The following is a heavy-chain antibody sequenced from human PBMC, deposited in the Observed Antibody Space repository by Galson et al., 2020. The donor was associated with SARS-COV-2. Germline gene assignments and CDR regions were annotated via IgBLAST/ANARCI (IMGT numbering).Heavy chain of an antibody. CDR3: TTGDSYGYGSYYYYYYMDV. Sequence: GESLKISCAASGFTFSNAWMSWVRQAPGKGLEWVGRIKSKTDGGTTDYAAPVKGRFTISRDDSKNTLYLQMNSLKTEDTAVYYCTTGDSYGYGSYYYYYYMDVWGKGTTVTVSS. J-gene: IGHJ6*03. D-gene: IGHD5-18*01. CDR2: IKSKTDGGTT. CDR1: GFTFSNAW. V-gene: IGHV3-15*01.